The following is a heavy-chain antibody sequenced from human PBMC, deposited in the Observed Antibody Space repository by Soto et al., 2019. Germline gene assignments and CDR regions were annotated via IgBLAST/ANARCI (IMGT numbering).Heavy chain of an antibody. CDR1: GAPFSGYY. V-gene: IGHV4-34*01. CDR3: ARGECSSIYCFTRWALDI. D-gene: IGHD2-2*01. J-gene: IGHJ3*02. Sequence: SETLSLTSAVHGAPFSGYYWTWIRQTPGKGLGWIGESSTSGSTNYKPSPKSRVTQSAXXXXXXFXLXLXXXTAAXSGVYDCARGECSSIYCFTRWALDIWGQGTVVT. CDR2: SSTSGST.